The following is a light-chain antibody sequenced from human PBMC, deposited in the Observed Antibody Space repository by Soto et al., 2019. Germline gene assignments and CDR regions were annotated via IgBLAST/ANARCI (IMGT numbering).Light chain of an antibody. J-gene: IGKJ1*01. CDR1: RNIDRW. Sequence: DIQMTQSPSTLSASLGDRVTITCRASRNIDRWLAWYKQKPGKAPRLLIYDASTLETGVPSRFSGGGSVTEFTHTISSLQPDDNVTYYGQHCDTFCAFGQGTKVEVE. CDR3: QHCDTFCA. CDR2: DAS. V-gene: IGKV1-5*01.